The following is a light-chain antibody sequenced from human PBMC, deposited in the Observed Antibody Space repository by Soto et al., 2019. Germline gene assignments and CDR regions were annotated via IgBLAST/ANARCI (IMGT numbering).Light chain of an antibody. CDR2: AVT. CDR1: GSDVGSYNL. CDR3: CSYAGYSTYV. J-gene: IGLJ1*01. V-gene: IGLV2-23*02. Sequence: QSAPSQPAPGSGSPGQSITIYFTGTGSDVGSYNLASWYQHHPGKAPKLMIYAVTKRPSGLSNRFSGSKSGNTASLTISGLQAEDEGDYYCCSYAGYSTYVFGTGTKVTVL.